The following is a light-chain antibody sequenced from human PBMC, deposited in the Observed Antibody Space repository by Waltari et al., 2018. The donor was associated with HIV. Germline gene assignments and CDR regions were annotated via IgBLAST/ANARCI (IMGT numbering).Light chain of an antibody. CDR3: HQRSNWPLT. CDR1: QSVSSS. V-gene: IGKV3-11*01. J-gene: IGKJ4*01. CDR2: DAS. Sequence: EVVLTQSPATLSLSPGERAPLSCRASQSVSSSLAWYQLKPGQAPRLLIYDASNRATGIPARFSGRGSGTDFTLTISSLESEDFAVYYCHQRSNWPLTFGGGTRVEIK.